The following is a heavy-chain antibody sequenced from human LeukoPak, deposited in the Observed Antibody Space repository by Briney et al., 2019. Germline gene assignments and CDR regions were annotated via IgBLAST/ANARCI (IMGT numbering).Heavy chain of an antibody. J-gene: IGHJ4*02. CDR3: ASRVGWGYYFDY. V-gene: IGHV4-38-2*01. D-gene: IGHD3-16*01. CDR2: IYHSGST. CDR1: GYSISSGYY. Sequence: SETLSLTCAVSGYSISSGYYWGWIRQPPGKGLEWIGSIYHSGSTYYNPSLKSRVTISVDTSKNQFSLKLSSVTAADTAVYYCASRVGWGYYFDYWGQGTLVTVSS.